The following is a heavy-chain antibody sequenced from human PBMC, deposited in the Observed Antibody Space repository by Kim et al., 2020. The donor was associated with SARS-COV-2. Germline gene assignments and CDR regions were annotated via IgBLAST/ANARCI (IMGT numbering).Heavy chain of an antibody. V-gene: IGHV1-2*02. J-gene: IGHJ6*02. CDR2: SGST. Sequence: SGSTNYAQKFTDRITLPSETSISTGYMELNRLTSDDTAVYYCARDQGGLDVWGQGTTVTVSS. CDR3: ARDQGGLDV.